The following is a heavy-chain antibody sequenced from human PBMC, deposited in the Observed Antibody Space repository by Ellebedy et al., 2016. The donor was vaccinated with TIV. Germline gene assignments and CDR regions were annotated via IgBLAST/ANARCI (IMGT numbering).Heavy chain of an antibody. Sequence: MPSETLSLTCTVSGGSMRNYYWSWIRQPPGKGLEWLGQIFYSGSTNYNPSPKSRVTISVDTSKNQFSLRLSSVTAADPAVYYCARRKITIFGVTDAFDIWGQGTVVTVSS. CDR3: ARRKITIFGVTDAFDI. CDR2: IFYSGST. CDR1: GGSMRNYY. J-gene: IGHJ3*02. V-gene: IGHV4-59*01. D-gene: IGHD3-3*01.